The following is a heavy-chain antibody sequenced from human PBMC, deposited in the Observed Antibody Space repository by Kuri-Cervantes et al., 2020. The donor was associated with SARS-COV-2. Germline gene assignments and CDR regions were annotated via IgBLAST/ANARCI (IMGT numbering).Heavy chain of an antibody. J-gene: IGHJ6*03. Sequence: SQTLSLTCAVFGGSFSGYYWSWIRQSPGKGLEWIGKINHSGSTNYNPSLSSRVTISVDMSKNQFSLKLSSVTAADGAVYYCARVRGSHYYYYYMDVWGKGTAVTGSS. CDR1: GGSFSGYY. CDR3: ARVRGSHYYYYYMDV. CDR2: INHSGST. V-gene: IGHV4-34*01. D-gene: IGHD6-13*01.